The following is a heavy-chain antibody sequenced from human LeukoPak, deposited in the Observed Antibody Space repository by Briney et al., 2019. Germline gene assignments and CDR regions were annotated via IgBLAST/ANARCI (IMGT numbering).Heavy chain of an antibody. Sequence: GGSLRLSCAASGFTFSSYSINWVRQAPGKGLEWVSYISSSSSTIYYADSVKGRFTISRDNAKNSLYLQMNSLRAEDTAVYYCARDDIVVVPAAPYYMDVWGKGTTVTVSS. CDR2: ISSSSSTI. D-gene: IGHD2-2*01. V-gene: IGHV3-48*01. J-gene: IGHJ6*03. CDR3: ARDDIVVVPAAPYYMDV. CDR1: GFTFSSYS.